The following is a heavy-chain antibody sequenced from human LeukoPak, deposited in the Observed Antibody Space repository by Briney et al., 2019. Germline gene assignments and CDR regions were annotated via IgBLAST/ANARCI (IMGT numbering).Heavy chain of an antibody. CDR2: IWYDGSKT. CDR1: GFTFTNYG. D-gene: IGHD1-1*01. V-gene: IGHV3-33*06. CDR3: AKGGQLDYFDY. J-gene: IGHJ4*02. Sequence: GRSLGLSCTTSGFTFTNYGINWVRQAPGKGLEWVAAIWYDGSKTSYTDSVKGRFTVSRDISKNTVYLQMNGLKAEDTAVYYCAKGGQLDYFDYWGQGTLVTVSS.